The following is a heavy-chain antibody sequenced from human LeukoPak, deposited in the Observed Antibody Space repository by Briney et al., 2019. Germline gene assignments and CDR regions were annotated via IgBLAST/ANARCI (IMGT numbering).Heavy chain of an antibody. CDR2: IYHSGST. J-gene: IGHJ5*02. Sequence: SQTLSLTCTVSGGSISSGGYYWSWIRQPPGKGLEWIGYIYHSGSTYYNPSLKSRVTISVDTSKNQFSLKLSSVTAADTAVYYCARDYGYCSSTSCLIWFDPWGQGTLVTVSS. D-gene: IGHD2-2*01. CDR3: ARDYGYCSSTSCLIWFDP. V-gene: IGHV4-30-2*01. CDR1: GGSISSGGYY.